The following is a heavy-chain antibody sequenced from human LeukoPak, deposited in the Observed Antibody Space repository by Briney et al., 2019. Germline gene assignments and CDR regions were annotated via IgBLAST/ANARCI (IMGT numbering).Heavy chain of an antibody. J-gene: IGHJ6*04. CDR3: TRDSSSWYRGYYYYYYGMDV. D-gene: IGHD6-13*01. CDR1: GFTFGDYA. V-gene: IGHV3-49*04. CDR2: IRSKAYGGTT. Sequence: PGGSLRLSCTASGFTFGDYAMSWVRQAPGKGLEWVGFIRSKAYGGTTEYAASVKGRFTISRDDSKSIAYLQVNSLKTEDTAVYYCTRDSSSWYRGYYYYYYGMDVWGKGTTVTVSS.